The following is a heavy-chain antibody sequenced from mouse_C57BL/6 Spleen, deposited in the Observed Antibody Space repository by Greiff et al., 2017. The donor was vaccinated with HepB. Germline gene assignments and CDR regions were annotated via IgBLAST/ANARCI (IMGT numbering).Heavy chain of an antibody. CDR1: GYTFTSYW. Sequence: QVHVKQPGAELVKPGASVKLSCKASGYTFTSYWMHWVKQRPGQGLEWIGMIHPNSGSTNYNEKFKSKATLTVDKSSSTAYMQLSSLTSEDSAVYYCARFTEEGYFDVWGTGTTVTVSS. V-gene: IGHV1-64*01. CDR2: IHPNSGST. CDR3: ARFTEEGYFDV. J-gene: IGHJ1*03.